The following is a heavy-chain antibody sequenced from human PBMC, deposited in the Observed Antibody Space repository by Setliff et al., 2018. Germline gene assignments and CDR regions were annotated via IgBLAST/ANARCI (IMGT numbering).Heavy chain of an antibody. J-gene: IGHJ4*02. D-gene: IGHD2-21*01. V-gene: IGHV3-23*01. CDR3: AKDLTQHNY. CDR1: GFTFSSFA. CDR2: INDSAGST. Sequence: PGGSLRLSCAASGFTFSSFAMTWARLAPGRGLQWVSVINDSAGSTYYADSVKGRFTISRDNSKNTLYLQMNSLRAEDTAFYYCAKDLTQHNYWGQGTLVTVSS.